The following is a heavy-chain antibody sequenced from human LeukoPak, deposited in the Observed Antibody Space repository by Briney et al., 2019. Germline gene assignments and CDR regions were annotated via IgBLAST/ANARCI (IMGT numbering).Heavy chain of an antibody. CDR2: ISYDGSNK. Sequence: GGTLRLSCAASGFTFSSYAMHWVCQTPGKGLEWVAVISYDGSNKYYADSVKGRFTISRDNSKNTLYLQMNSLRAEDTAVYYCARPTYYYDSRGAFDIWGQGTMVTVSS. V-gene: IGHV3-30-3*01. D-gene: IGHD3-22*01. CDR3: ARPTYYYDSRGAFDI. J-gene: IGHJ3*02. CDR1: GFTFSSYA.